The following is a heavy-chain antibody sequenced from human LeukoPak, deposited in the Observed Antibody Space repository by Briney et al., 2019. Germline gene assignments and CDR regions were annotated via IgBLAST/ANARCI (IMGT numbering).Heavy chain of an antibody. J-gene: IGHJ4*02. V-gene: IGHV3-9*01. CDR1: GFTFDDYA. CDR2: ISWNSGSI. CDR3: AKDRGSSWTGSDY. D-gene: IGHD6-13*01. Sequence: PGGSLRLSCAASGFTFDDYAMHWVRQAPGKGLEWVSGISWNSGSIGYADSVKGRFTVSRDNAKNSLYLQMNSLRAEDTALYYCAKDRGSSWTGSDYWGQGTLVTVSS.